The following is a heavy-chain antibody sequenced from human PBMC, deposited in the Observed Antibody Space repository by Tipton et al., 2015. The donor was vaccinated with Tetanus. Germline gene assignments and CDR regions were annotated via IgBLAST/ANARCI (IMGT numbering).Heavy chain of an antibody. CDR1: GYTFTSYD. CDR2: INTNSGNT. V-gene: IGHV1-8*01. CDR3: ARVVGPIGY. J-gene: IGHJ4*02. Sequence: QSGAEVKKPGASVRVSCKASGYTFTSYDINWVRQATGQGLEWMGWINTNSGNTGYAQKFQGRVTMTRINSISTAYMELTNLRSDDTAVYYCARVVGPIGYWGQGTLATVSS. D-gene: IGHD3-16*01.